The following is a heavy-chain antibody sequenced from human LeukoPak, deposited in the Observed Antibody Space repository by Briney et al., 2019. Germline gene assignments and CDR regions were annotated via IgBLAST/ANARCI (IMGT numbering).Heavy chain of an antibody. CDR3: ARHHEWFGESNYYYYMDV. Sequence: SETLSLTCTVSGGSISSSRYYWGWIRQPLGKGLEWIGSIYYSGSTYYNPSLKSRVTISVDTSKNQFSLKLSSVTAADTAVYYCARHHEWFGESNYYYYMDVWGKGTTVTVSS. D-gene: IGHD3-10*01. V-gene: IGHV4-39*01. CDR1: GGSISSSRYY. J-gene: IGHJ6*03. CDR2: IYYSGST.